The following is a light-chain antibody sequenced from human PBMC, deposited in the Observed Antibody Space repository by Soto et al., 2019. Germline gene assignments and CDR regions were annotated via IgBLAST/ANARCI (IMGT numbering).Light chain of an antibody. J-gene: IGLJ1*01. CDR3: SSYTSSSTYV. CDR2: DVS. CDR1: SSDVGSYNR. Sequence: QSVLTQPPSVSGSPGQSVAISCTGTSSDVGSYNRVSWYQQPPGTAPKLMIYDVSDRPSGVPDRFSGSKSGNTASLTISGLQAEVEADYYCSSYTSSSTYVFGTGTNVTVL. V-gene: IGLV2-18*02.